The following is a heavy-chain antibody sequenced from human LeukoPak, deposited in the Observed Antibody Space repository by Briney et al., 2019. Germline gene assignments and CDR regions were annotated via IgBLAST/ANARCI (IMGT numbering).Heavy chain of an antibody. CDR1: GGSISSYY. CDR3: ARASLGIYYDSSGYFDY. V-gene: IGHV4-38-2*02. J-gene: IGHJ4*02. D-gene: IGHD3-22*01. CDR2: IYHSGST. Sequence: SETLSLTCTVSGGSISSYYWGWIRQPPGKGLEWIGSIYHSGSTSYNPSLKSRLTISVDTSKNQFSLKLSSVTAADTAVYYCARASLGIYYDSSGYFDYWGQGTLVTVSS.